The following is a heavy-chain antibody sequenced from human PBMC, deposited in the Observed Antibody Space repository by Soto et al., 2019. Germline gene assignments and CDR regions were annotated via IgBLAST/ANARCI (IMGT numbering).Heavy chain of an antibody. CDR2: INPSGGST. D-gene: IGHD3-10*02. J-gene: IGHJ3*02. Sequence: SGKVCSKASSYTFTSYYMHWVRQAPGQGLEWMGIINPSGGSTSYAQKFQGRVTMTRDTSTSTVYMELSSLRSEDTAVYYCARDPAITMYAFDIWGQGTMVTV. CDR1: SYTFTSYY. V-gene: IGHV1-46*01. CDR3: ARDPAITMYAFDI.